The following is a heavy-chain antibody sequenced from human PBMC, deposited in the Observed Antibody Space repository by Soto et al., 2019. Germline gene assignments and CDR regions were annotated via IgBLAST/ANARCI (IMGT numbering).Heavy chain of an antibody. CDR3: ARDKMVVAATLKGDYYGMDV. CDR2: IYYSGST. Sequence: SETLSLTCTASGGSISSGGYYWSWIRQHPGKGLVWIGYIYYSGSTYYNPSLKSRVTISVDTSKNQFSLKLSSVTAADTAVYYCARDKMVVAATLKGDYYGMDVWGQGTTVTVSS. V-gene: IGHV4-31*03. D-gene: IGHD2-15*01. J-gene: IGHJ6*02. CDR1: GGSISSGGYY.